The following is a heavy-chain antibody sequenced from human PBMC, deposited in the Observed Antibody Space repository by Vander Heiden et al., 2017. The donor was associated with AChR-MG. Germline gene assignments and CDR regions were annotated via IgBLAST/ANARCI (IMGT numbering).Heavy chain of an antibody. CDR2: IHTSGST. CDR3: ARSDAFDI. V-gene: IGHV4-61*02. Sequence: QVQLQESGPGLVKPSQTLSLTCTVSGGSIRSGIYYWAWIRKPVGKGLEWIGRIHTSGSTNYNPSLKSRVTISVDTSKSQFSLNVSSVTAADTALYYCARSDAFDIWGQGTMVTVSS. CDR1: GGSIRSGIYY. J-gene: IGHJ3*02.